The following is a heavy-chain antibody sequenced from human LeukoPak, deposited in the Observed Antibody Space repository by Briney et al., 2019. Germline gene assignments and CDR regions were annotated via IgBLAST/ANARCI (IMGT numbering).Heavy chain of an antibody. J-gene: IGHJ6*02. CDR3: ARVRGVRGVSYYYYGMDV. Sequence: SETLSLTCAVYGGSFSGYYWSWIRQPPGKGLEWIGEINHSGSTNYNPSLKSRVTISVDTSKNQFSLKLSSVTAADTAVYCCARVRGVRGVSYYYYGMDVWGQGTTVTVSS. CDR2: INHSGST. V-gene: IGHV4-34*01. CDR1: GGSFSGYY. D-gene: IGHD3-10*01.